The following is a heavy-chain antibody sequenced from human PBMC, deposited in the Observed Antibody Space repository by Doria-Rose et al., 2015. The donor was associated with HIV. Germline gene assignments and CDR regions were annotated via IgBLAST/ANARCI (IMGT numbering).Heavy chain of an antibody. CDR2: IFSDDDR. J-gene: IGHJ4*02. CDR1: GVSLSSPGMG. Sequence: QVTLKESGPVLVKPTETLTLTCTVSGVSLSSPGMGVSWIRQPPGKALEWLANIFSDDDRSYKTSLKSRLTISSGTSRIQVFLTMTDMDPVDTATYYCARIKSSRWYHKYYFDFWGQGTLVIVSA. V-gene: IGHV2-26*01. CDR3: ARIKSSRWYHKYYFDF. D-gene: IGHD6-13*01.